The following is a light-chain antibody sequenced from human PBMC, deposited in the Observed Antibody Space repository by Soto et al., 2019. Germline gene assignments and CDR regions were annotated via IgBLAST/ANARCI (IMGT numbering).Light chain of an antibody. V-gene: IGLV2-11*01. CDR1: SSDVGGYQY. Sequence: QSVLTQPRSVSGSPGQSVTISCTGTSSDVGGYQYVSWYQQHPGKAPKLIIYDVIKRPSGVPDRFSGSKSGNTASLTISGLQAEDEADYYCCSYAGSYTYVFGTGTQLTVL. CDR3: CSYAGSYTYV. CDR2: DVI. J-gene: IGLJ7*01.